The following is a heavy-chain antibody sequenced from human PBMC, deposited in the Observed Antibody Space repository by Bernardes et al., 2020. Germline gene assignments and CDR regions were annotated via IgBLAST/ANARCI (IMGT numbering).Heavy chain of an antibody. D-gene: IGHD3-16*01. J-gene: IGHJ4*02. Sequence: SETLSLTCTVSGGSISSYYWSWIRQPPGKGLEWIGYIYYSGSTNYNPSLKSRVTISVDTSKNQFSLKLSSVTAADTAVYYCARARGQYDYIWGSYRKHFDYWGQGTLVTVSS. CDR1: GGSISSYY. CDR2: IYYSGST. V-gene: IGHV4-59*01. CDR3: ARARGQYDYIWGSYRKHFDY.